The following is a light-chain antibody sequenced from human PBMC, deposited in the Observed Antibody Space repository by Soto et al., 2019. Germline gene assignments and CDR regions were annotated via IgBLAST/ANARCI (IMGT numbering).Light chain of an antibody. CDR2: DVT. CDR1: SSDVGAYTY. J-gene: IGLJ1*01. CDR3: CSYTGSYTLV. Sequence: QSVLTQPPSVSGSPGQSVTISCTGTSSDVGAYTYVSWYQQHPGKAPKLIIYDVTNRPSGVPHHFSGSKSGNTASLTISGLQAEDEADYYCCSYTGSYTLVFGTGTKLTVL. V-gene: IGLV2-11*01.